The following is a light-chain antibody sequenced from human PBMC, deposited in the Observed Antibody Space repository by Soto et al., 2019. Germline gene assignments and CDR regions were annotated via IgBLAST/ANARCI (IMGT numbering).Light chain of an antibody. CDR3: SSYTSSSTLV. Sequence: QSVLTQPASVSGSPGQSITISCTGTSSDVGGYNYVSWYQQHPGKAPKLMIYEVSNRPSGVSNRFSGSKSGNTASFTISGLQAEDEADYYCSSYTSSSTLVFGGGTKLTVL. V-gene: IGLV2-14*01. J-gene: IGLJ2*01. CDR1: SSDVGGYNY. CDR2: EVS.